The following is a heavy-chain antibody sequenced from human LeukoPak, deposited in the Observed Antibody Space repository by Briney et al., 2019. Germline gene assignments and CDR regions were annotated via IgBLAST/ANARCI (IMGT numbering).Heavy chain of an antibody. CDR3: ATGHDLTLDLDY. CDR2: FDPEDGET. V-gene: IGHV1-24*01. CDR1: GYTRTELS. J-gene: IGHJ4*02. Sequence: GASVKVSCKVSGYTRTELSMHWVRQAPGKGLEWMGGFDPEDGETIYAQKFQGRVTMTENTSTDTAYMELSSLRSEDTAVYYCATGHDLTLDLDYWGQGTLVTVSS.